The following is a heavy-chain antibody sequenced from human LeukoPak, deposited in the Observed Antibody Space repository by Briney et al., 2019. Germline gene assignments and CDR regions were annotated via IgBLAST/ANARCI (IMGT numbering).Heavy chain of an antibody. CDR3: AKDIGRSSGPTDY. V-gene: IGHV3-30*02. Sequence: GGSLRLSCAASGFTFSSYGMHWVRQAPGKGLEWVAFIRYDGSNKYYADSVKGRFTISRDNPKNTLYLQMNSLRAEDTAVYYCAKDIGRSSGPTDYWGQGTLVTVSS. CDR1: GFTFSSYG. J-gene: IGHJ4*02. D-gene: IGHD3-22*01. CDR2: IRYDGSNK.